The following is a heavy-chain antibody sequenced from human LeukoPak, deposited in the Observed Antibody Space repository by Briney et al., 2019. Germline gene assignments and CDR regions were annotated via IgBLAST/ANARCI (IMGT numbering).Heavy chain of an antibody. D-gene: IGHD2-15*01. CDR2: ISSDGSST. J-gene: IGHJ4*02. V-gene: IGHV3-74*01. CDR1: EFTFSSYW. Sequence: GGSLRLSCEDSEFTFSSYWMHWVRQAPGKGLVWVSRISSDGSSTSYADSVKGRFTISRDNSKNTLYLQMNSLRAEDTTVYYCAKYCSGGSCRSHFDYWGQGTLVTVSS. CDR3: AKYCSGGSCRSHFDY.